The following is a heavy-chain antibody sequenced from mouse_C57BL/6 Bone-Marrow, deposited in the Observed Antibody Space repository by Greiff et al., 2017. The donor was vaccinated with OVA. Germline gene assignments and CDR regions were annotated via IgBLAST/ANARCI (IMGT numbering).Heavy chain of an antibody. V-gene: IGHV1-80*01. Sequence: QVHVKQSGAELVKPGASVKISCKASGYAFSNYWMNWVKQRPGKGLEWIGQIFPGDGDTNYNGKFKGKATLTADKSSSTAYMQVSSLTSEDSAVYFCARGDWDYFDYWGQGTTLTVSS. CDR2: IFPGDGDT. CDR3: ARGDWDYFDY. D-gene: IGHD4-1*01. CDR1: GYAFSNYW. J-gene: IGHJ2*01.